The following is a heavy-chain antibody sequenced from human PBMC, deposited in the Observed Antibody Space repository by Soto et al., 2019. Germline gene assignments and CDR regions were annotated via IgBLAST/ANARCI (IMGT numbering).Heavy chain of an antibody. CDR2: ISYDGSNK. V-gene: IGHV3-30*18. J-gene: IGHJ4*02. CDR3: AKSPLNYDFWSGYYAPLDY. CDR1: GFTFSSYG. Sequence: QVQLVESGGGVVQPGRSLRLSCAASGFTFSSYGMHWVRQAPGKGLEWVAVISYDGSNKYYADSVKGRFTISRDNSKNTLYLQMNSLRAEDTAVYYCAKSPLNYDFWSGYYAPLDYWGQGTLVTVSS. D-gene: IGHD3-3*01.